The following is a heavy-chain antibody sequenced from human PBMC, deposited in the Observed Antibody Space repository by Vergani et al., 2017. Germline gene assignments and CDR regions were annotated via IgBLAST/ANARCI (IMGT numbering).Heavy chain of an antibody. Sequence: QVQLVQSGAEVKKPGASVKVSCKASGYTFTSYYMHRVRQAPGQGLEWMGIINPSGGSTSYAQKFQGRVTMTRDTSTSTVYMELSSLRSEDTAVYYCARSRWWFGEPYNSGWFDPWGQGTLVTVSS. CDR1: GYTFTSYY. J-gene: IGHJ5*02. D-gene: IGHD3-10*01. CDR3: ARSRWWFGEPYNSGWFDP. V-gene: IGHV1-46*03. CDR2: INPSGGST.